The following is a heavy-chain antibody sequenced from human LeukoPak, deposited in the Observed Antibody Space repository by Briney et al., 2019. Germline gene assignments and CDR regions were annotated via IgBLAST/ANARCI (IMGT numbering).Heavy chain of an antibody. D-gene: IGHD3-10*01. J-gene: IGHJ4*02. Sequence: GGSLRLSCAASGFTFITYGMHWVRQVPGKGLEWVAFIRHDGANKYYTDPVKGRFTISRDNSKNTVYLQMSSLRAEDTAVYYCAQDYGYYGSGSLLDYWGQGTRVTVSS. CDR3: AQDYGYYGSGSLLDY. V-gene: IGHV3-30*02. CDR2: IRHDGANK. CDR1: GFTFITYG.